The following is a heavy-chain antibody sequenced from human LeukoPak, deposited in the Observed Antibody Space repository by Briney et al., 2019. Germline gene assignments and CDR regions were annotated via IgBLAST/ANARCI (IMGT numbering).Heavy chain of an antibody. D-gene: IGHD3-10*01. CDR3: ARDELWFGELLSPFAY. J-gene: IGHJ4*02. CDR2: ISSSRSYI. Sequence: PGGSLRLSCAASGFTFSSHSVNWVRQAPGKGREWVSSISSSRSYIYHAHPVKGRFTISRDNAKNSLYQQMNSLRAEDTAVYYFARDELWFGELLSPFAYWGQGPLVTVSS. CDR1: GFTFSSHS. V-gene: IGHV3-21*01.